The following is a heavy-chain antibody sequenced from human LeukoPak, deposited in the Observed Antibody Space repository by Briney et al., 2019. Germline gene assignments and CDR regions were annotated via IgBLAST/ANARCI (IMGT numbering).Heavy chain of an antibody. V-gene: IGHV3-74*01. CDR1: GFTFSSYW. CDR3: ARVKVGAMSFFDY. CDR2: INSDGSST. J-gene: IGHJ4*02. D-gene: IGHD1-26*01. Sequence: PGGSLRLSCAASGFTFSSYWMHWVRQAPGKGLVWVSRINSDGSSTSYADSVKGRFTISRDNAKNTLYLHMSGLRVEDTAVYYCARVKVGAMSFFDYWGQGTLVTVSS.